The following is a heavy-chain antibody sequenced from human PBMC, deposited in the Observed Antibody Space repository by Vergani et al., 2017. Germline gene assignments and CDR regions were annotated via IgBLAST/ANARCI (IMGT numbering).Heavy chain of an antibody. CDR1: GYTFTGYY. CDR2: INPNSGGT. D-gene: IGHD2-21*02. V-gene: IGHV1-2*02. Sequence: QVQLVQSGAEVQKPGASVKVSCKASGYTFTGYYMHWVRQAPGQGLEWMGWINPNSGGTNYAQKFQGRVTMTRDTSISTAYMELSRLRSDDTAVYYCARAHLAYCGGDCYSLGGWGQGTLVTVSS. CDR3: ARAHLAYCGGDCYSLGG. J-gene: IGHJ4*02.